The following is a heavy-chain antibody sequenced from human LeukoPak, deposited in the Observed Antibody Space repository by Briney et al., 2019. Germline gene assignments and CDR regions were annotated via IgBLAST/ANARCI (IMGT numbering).Heavy chain of an antibody. CDR2: ISYDESNK. J-gene: IGHJ4*02. Sequence: GGSLRLSCAASGFTFSSSAMHWVRQAPGKGLEWVAVISYDESNKYYADSVKGRFTISRDNSKNTLYLQMNSLRAEDTAVYYCARDEWGAAAGLDYWGQGTLVTVSS. D-gene: IGHD6-13*01. CDR1: GFTFSSSA. CDR3: ARDEWGAAAGLDY. V-gene: IGHV3-30*03.